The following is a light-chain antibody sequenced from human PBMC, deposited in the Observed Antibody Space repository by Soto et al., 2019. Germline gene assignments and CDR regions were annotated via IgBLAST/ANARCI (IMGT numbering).Light chain of an antibody. J-gene: IGLJ3*02. CDR3: QSYDSSLTVGV. Sequence: QSVLRQPPSVSGAPGQRVTISCTGSSSNIGAGYDVHWYQQLPGRAPKLLIYGNSNRPSGVPDRFSGSKSGTSASLAITGLKAEDEADYYCQSYDSSLTVGVFGGGTKLTVL. CDR1: SSNIGAGYD. CDR2: GNS. V-gene: IGLV1-40*01.